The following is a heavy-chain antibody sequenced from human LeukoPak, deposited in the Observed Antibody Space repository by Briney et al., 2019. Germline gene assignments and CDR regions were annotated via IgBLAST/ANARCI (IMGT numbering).Heavy chain of an antibody. Sequence: GGSLRLSCAASGFTVSSNYMSWVRQAPGKGLEWVSIIYSGGSTYYADSVKGRFTMSRDNSKNTVYLQMNSPRAEDTAVYYCARDSSGYYSPGYWGQGTLVIVSS. D-gene: IGHD3-22*01. CDR1: GFTVSSNY. V-gene: IGHV3-66*02. J-gene: IGHJ4*02. CDR2: IYSGGST. CDR3: ARDSSGYYSPGY.